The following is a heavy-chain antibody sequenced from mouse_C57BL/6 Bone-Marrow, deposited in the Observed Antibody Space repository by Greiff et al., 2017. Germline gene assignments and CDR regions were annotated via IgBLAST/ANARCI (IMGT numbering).Heavy chain of an antibody. V-gene: IGHV2-2*01. Sequence: QVQLQQSGPGLVQPSQRLSITCTVSGFSLTSYGVHWVRQSPGKGLEWLGVIWSGGSTDYNAAFISRLSISKDNSKSQVFCKMNSLQADDTAIYYCARPLITTVVADYAMDYWGQGTSVTVSS. J-gene: IGHJ4*01. CDR3: ARPLITTVVADYAMDY. CDR1: GFSLTSYG. CDR2: IWSGGST. D-gene: IGHD1-1*01.